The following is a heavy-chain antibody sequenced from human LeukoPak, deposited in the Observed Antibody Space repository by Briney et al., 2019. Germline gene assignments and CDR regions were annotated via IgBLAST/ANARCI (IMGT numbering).Heavy chain of an antibody. D-gene: IGHD3-10*01. V-gene: IGHV4-34*01. Sequence: GSLRLSCAASGFTFSSYWMSWVRQPPGKGLEWIGEINHSGSTNYNPSLKSRVTISVDTSKNQFSLKLSSVTAADTAVYYCARGGYYGSGNDFRFDPWGQGTLVTVSS. CDR1: GFTFSSYW. J-gene: IGHJ5*02. CDR3: ARGGYYGSGNDFRFDP. CDR2: INHSGST.